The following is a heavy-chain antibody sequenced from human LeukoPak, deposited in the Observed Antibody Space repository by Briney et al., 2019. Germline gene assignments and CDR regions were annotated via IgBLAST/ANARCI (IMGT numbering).Heavy chain of an antibody. J-gene: IGHJ6*02. Sequence: GGSLRLSCAASGFTFSSYGMHWVRQAPGKGLEWVAFIRYDGSNKYYADSVKGRFTISRDNSKNTLYLQMNSLRAEDTAVYYCANRGYDILTGYWNYYYYGMDVWGQGTTVTVSS. D-gene: IGHD3-9*01. CDR3: ANRGYDILTGYWNYYYYGMDV. V-gene: IGHV3-30*02. CDR1: GFTFSSYG. CDR2: IRYDGSNK.